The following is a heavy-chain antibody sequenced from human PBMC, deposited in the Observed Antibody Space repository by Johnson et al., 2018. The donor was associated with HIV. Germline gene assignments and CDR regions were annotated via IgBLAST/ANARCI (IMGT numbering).Heavy chain of an antibody. J-gene: IGHJ3*02. CDR3: ARACRDGYTCDAFDI. CDR1: GLTVSSNY. CDR2: FFSGGTT. Sequence: VQLVESGGGLVQPGGSLRLACAASGLTVSSNYMSWVRQAPGKGLEWVSVFFSGGTTYYADSVNGRFTISRDNSKNTLFLQMNRLRADDTALYYCARACRDGYTCDAFDIWGQGTMVTVSS. V-gene: IGHV3-66*01. D-gene: IGHD5-24*01.